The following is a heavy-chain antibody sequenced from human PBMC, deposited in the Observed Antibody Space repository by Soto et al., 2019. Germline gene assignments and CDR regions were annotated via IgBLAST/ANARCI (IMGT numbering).Heavy chain of an antibody. J-gene: IGHJ6*02. CDR1: GCTFSSYS. D-gene: IGHD6-13*01. CDR2: INSSSSYI. V-gene: IGHV3-21*01. CDR3: ARGRGAAGTDSVQYYGMDV. Sequence: EVQLVESGGGLVKPGGSLRLSCAASGCTFSSYSMNWVRQAPGKGLEWVSSINSSSSYIYYADSLMGRFTIPRNNAKNSLYLQMNSLRAEDTAVYYCARGRGAAGTDSVQYYGMDVWGQGTTVTVSS.